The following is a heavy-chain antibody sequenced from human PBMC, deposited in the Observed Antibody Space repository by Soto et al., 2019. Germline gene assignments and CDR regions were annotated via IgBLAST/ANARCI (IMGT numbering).Heavy chain of an antibody. CDR2: ISGSGGNT. CDR3: AKDGLFRNSKPYYFDY. J-gene: IGHJ4*02. V-gene: IGHV3-23*01. CDR1: GFTFSSYA. Sequence: PGGSLRLSXAASGFTFSSYAMSWVRQAPGKGLEWVSAISGSGGNTYYADSVKGRFTISRDNSKNTLYLQMNSLRAEDTAVYYCAKDGLFRNSKPYYFDYWGQGTLVTVSS. D-gene: IGHD1-1*01.